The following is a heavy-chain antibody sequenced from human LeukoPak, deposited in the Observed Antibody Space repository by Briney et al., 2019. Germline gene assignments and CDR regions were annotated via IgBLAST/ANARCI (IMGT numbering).Heavy chain of an antibody. D-gene: IGHD2-2*02. Sequence: GGSLRLSCAASGFIFSSYGMNWVRQAPGKGLEWVASISSSSSIIYSADSVKGRFTISRDNAKNSLYLQMNSLRAEDTAVYYCARDLCSSTSCYTSGPWFDPWGQGTLVTVSS. V-gene: IGHV3-48*01. CDR3: ARDLCSSTSCYTSGPWFDP. CDR1: GFIFSSYG. CDR2: ISSSSSII. J-gene: IGHJ5*02.